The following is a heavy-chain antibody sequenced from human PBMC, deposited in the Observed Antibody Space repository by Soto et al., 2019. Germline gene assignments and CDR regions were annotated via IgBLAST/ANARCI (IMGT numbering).Heavy chain of an antibody. J-gene: IGHJ4*02. CDR2: ISSSSSTI. CDR1: GFTFSSYS. CDR3: ARGYDFWSGYYTSLPDPPPFDY. V-gene: IGHV3-48*01. D-gene: IGHD3-3*01. Sequence: PGGSLRLSCAASGFTFSSYSMNWVRQAPGKGLEWVSYISSSSSTIYYADSVKGRFTISRDNAKNSLYLQMNSLRAEDTAVYYCARGYDFWSGYYTSLPDPPPFDYWGQGTLVTVSS.